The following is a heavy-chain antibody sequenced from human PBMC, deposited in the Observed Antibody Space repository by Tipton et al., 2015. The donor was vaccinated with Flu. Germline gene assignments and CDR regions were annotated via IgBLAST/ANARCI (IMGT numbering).Heavy chain of an antibody. J-gene: IGHJ4*02. Sequence: TLSLTCTVSGGSLTSYYWSWIRQPPGKGLEWIGYIFYSGDTNYNPSLKSRVTISLDTSKNRFSLKLSSVTAADTAVYYCARGDSSNWYLYYFDYWGQGTLVTVSS. V-gene: IGHV4-59*08. D-gene: IGHD6-13*01. CDR2: IFYSGDT. CDR1: GGSLTSYY. CDR3: ARGDSSNWYLYYFDY.